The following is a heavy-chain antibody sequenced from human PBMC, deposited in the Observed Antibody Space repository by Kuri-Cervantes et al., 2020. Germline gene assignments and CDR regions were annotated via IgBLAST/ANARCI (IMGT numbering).Heavy chain of an antibody. D-gene: IGHD1-14*01. CDR3: ARAVMELEPLDY. CDR2: ISYDGSNK. V-gene: IGHV3-30*03. J-gene: IGHJ4*02. CDR1: GFTFSSYG. Sequence: GGSLRLSCAASGFTFSSYGMHWVRQAPGKGLEWVAVISYDGSNKYYAYSGKGRFTISRDNSKNTLYLQMNSLRAEDTAVYYCARAVMELEPLDYWGQGTLVTVSS.